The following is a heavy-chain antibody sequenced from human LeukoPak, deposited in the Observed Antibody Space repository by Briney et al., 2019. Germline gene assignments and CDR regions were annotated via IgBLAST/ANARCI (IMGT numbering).Heavy chain of an antibody. D-gene: IGHD1-26*01. J-gene: IGHJ4*02. V-gene: IGHV4-38-2*01. CDR2: IYHSGST. CDR3: ARCGSGSSRNDY. CDR1: GYSISSGYY. Sequence: SETMSLTCAVSGYSISSGYYWGWIRQPPGKGLEWIGSIYHSGSTYYNPSLKSRVTISVDTSKNQFSLKLSSLTAADTAVYYCARCGSGSSRNDYGGQGTLVTVSS.